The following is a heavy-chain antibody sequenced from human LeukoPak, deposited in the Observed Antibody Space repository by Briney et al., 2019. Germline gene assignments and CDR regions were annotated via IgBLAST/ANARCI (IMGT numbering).Heavy chain of an antibody. Sequence: ASAKVSCKASGGTFNTYAITWVRQAPGQGLEWLGWISAYNGNTNYAQKFQGRGTMTTETSTRTAYTEMRSLRSDDTAVYYCARRGGKNYGDYVLYYYYMDVWGKGTTLTVSS. D-gene: IGHD4-17*01. V-gene: IGHV1-18*01. CDR1: GGTFNTYA. CDR2: ISAYNGNT. CDR3: ARRGGKNYGDYVLYYYYMDV. J-gene: IGHJ6*03.